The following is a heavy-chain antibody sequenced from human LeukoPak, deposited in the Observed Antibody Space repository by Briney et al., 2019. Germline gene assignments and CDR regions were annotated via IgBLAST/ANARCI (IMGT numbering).Heavy chain of an antibody. Sequence: ASVKVSCKASGYTFTVNHVHWVRQAPGQGLEWMGWNDPNSGGTKYAQKFQDRVAMTSDTSISTAYMELSRLRSDDTAVYYCAREGSDSIDYWGQGTLVTVSS. CDR2: NDPNSGGT. CDR1: GYTFTVNH. CDR3: AREGSDSIDY. V-gene: IGHV1-2*02. D-gene: IGHD2-15*01. J-gene: IGHJ4*02.